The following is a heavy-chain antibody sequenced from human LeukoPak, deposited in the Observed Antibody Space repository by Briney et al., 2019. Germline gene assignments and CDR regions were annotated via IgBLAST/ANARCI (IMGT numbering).Heavy chain of an antibody. D-gene: IGHD2-2*01. CDR1: GGSISSSSYY. V-gene: IGHV4-39*01. CDR2: IYYSGST. CDR3: ARLKGYQLLRTRYWYFDL. Sequence: PSETLSLTCTVSGGSISSSSYYWGWIRQPPGKGLEWIGSIYYSGSTYYNPSLKSRVTISVDTSKNQFSLKLSSVTAADTAVYYCARLKGYQLLRTRYWYFDLWGRGTLVTVSS. J-gene: IGHJ2*01.